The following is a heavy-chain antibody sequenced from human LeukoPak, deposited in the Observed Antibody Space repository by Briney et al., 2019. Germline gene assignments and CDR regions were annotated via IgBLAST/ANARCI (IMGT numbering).Heavy chain of an antibody. CDR2: ISTAGST. D-gene: IGHD6-19*01. J-gene: IGHJ4*01. V-gene: IGHV4-4*07. Sequence: PSETLSLTCSVSGGSLSSYYWSWIRQPAGKGLEWVGRISTAGSTTHNTSHKSRVTMSVDTSKNQFSLKLSSLTAADTAIYYCAKGGSGWPFEYWGQGILVTVSS. CDR3: AKGGSGWPFEY. CDR1: GGSLSSYY.